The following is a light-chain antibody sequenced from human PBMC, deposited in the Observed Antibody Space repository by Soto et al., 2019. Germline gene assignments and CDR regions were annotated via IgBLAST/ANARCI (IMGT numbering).Light chain of an antibody. V-gene: IGKV1-5*01. CDR2: DAF. CDR1: QSISSW. J-gene: IGKJ4*01. CDR3: QQYNSYPLT. Sequence: DIQMTQSPSTLSASVGDRVTITCRASQSISSWLAWYQQKPGKAPKLLISDAFSLESGVQSRFSGSGSGTDFTLTISSLQPDDVATYYCQQYNSYPLTFSGGTKVEIK.